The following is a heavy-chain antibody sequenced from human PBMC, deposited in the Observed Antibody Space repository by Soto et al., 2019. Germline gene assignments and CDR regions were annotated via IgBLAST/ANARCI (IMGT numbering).Heavy chain of an antibody. CDR2: ISAYNGYT. Sequence: QVQLVPSGAEVKKPGASVKVSCKASGYTFAYYGIGWVRQAPGQVLVWMCWISAYNGYTHPAQNLQGRVSLTTDTTKSTANGELGSLASDATAVYFCARGGGECGSTSCSYHYDGMDDWGQGTTVTVSS. V-gene: IGHV1-18*01. D-gene: IGHD2-2*01. CDR3: ARGGGECGSTSCSYHYDGMDD. CDR1: GYTFAYYG. J-gene: IGHJ6*02.